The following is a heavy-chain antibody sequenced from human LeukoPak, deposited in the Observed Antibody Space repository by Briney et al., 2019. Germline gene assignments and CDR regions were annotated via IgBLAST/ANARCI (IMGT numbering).Heavy chain of an antibody. J-gene: IGHJ5*02. D-gene: IGHD4-11*01. CDR1: GGSISSSSYY. Sequence: SETLSLTCTVSGGSISSSSYYWGWIRQPPGKGLEWIGSIYYSGSTYYSPSLKSRVTISVDTSKNQFSLKLSSVTAADTAVYYCARRHTVGGHIWFDPWGQGTLVTVSS. CDR3: ARRHTVGGHIWFDP. V-gene: IGHV4-39*01. CDR2: IYYSGST.